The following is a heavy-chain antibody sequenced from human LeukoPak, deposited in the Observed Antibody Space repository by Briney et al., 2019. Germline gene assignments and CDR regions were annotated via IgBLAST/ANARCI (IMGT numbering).Heavy chain of an antibody. V-gene: IGHV3-30-3*01. Sequence: SGGSLRLSCAASGFTFSSYAMHWVRQAPGKGLEWVAVISYDGSNRYYADSVKGRFTISRDNSKNTLYLQMNSLRAEDTAVYYCARDLGWNIVVESGDYWGQGTLVTVSS. CDR2: ISYDGSNR. J-gene: IGHJ4*02. D-gene: IGHD2-15*01. CDR1: GFTFSSYA. CDR3: ARDLGWNIVVESGDY.